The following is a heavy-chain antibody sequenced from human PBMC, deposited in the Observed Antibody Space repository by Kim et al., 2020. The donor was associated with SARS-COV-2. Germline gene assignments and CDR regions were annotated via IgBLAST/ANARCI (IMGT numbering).Heavy chain of an antibody. D-gene: IGHD2-15*01. CDR1: GFTFSSYA. CDR2: ISGSGSST. J-gene: IGHJ5*02. V-gene: IGHV3-23*01. Sequence: GGSLRLSCAASGFTFSSYAMSWVRQAPWKGLEWVSAISGSGSSTYYADSVKGRFTISRDNSKNTLYLQMNSLRAEDTAVYYCAKDRYCSGGSCSAARDWFDPWGQGTLVTVSS. CDR3: AKDRYCSGGSCSAARDWFDP.